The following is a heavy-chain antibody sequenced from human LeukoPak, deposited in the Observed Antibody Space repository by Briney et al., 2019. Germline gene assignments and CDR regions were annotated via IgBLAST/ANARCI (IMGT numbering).Heavy chain of an antibody. CDR2: FDPEDGET. CDR3: ATPGPAPINNWFET. V-gene: IGHV1-24*01. J-gene: IGHJ5*02. CDR1: VHSLTELS. Sequence: ASVNVSFKVSVHSLTELSVHWVRQAPGKGLEWMGRFDPEDGETVYAQNFQGRVTLTEDTSIDTAYMEVYILRSEDTAVYYCATPGPAPINNWFETWGQGTLVTVSS. D-gene: IGHD2-2*01.